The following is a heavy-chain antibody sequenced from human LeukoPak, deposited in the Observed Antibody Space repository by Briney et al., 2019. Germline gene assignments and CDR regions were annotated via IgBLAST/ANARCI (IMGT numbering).Heavy chain of an antibody. CDR3: ARHEAVGSGWYFDY. CDR1: GGSISSYY. V-gene: IGHV4-59*08. D-gene: IGHD6-19*01. Sequence: SETLSLTCTVSGGSISSYYWSWIRQPPGKGLEWIGCIYYSGSTNYNPSLKSRVTISVDTSKNQFSLKLSSVTAADTAVYYCARHEAVGSGWYFDYWGQGTLVTVSS. CDR2: IYYSGST. J-gene: IGHJ4*02.